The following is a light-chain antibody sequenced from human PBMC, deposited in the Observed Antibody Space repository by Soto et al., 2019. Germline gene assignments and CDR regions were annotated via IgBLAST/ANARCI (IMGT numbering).Light chain of an antibody. CDR3: SSYTTRNTEA. J-gene: IGLJ1*01. V-gene: IGLV2-14*03. Sequence: QSALTQPASVSGSPGQSITISCIGTSSDVGAFNYVSWYQHHPGKATKLIIYDVTDRPSGVSNRFSASKSGNTASLTISGLQAEDEADYYCSSYTTRNTEAFGTGTKVTVL. CDR1: SSDVGAFNY. CDR2: DVT.